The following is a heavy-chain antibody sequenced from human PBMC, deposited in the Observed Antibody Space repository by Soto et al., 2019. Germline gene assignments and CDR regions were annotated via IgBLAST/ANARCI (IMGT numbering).Heavy chain of an antibody. J-gene: IGHJ4*02. CDR2: TDPSDSYT. CDR3: ATSPAGGSSFDY. CDR1: GYSFTSYW. V-gene: IGHV5-10-1*01. D-gene: IGHD2-15*01. Sequence: GESLKISCKGSGYSFTSYWISWVRQMPGKGLEWMGRTDPSDSYTKHSPSFQGHVTISADKSISTAYLQWSSLKASDTAMYYCATSPAGGSSFDYWGQGTLVTVSS.